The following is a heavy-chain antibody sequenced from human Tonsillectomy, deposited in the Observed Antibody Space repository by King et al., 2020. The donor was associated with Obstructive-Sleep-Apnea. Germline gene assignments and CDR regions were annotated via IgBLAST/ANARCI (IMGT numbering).Heavy chain of an antibody. Sequence: QLQESGPGLVKPSETLSLTCTVSGGSISSYYWSWIRQPAGKGLEWFGRIYTSGSTNYNPSLKSRVTVSVDTSKNQISLKLSSVTPADTAVYFCAREARGSYDFDCWGQGTLVTVSS. CDR2: IYTSGST. CDR3: AREARGSYDFDC. J-gene: IGHJ4*02. D-gene: IGHD1-26*01. V-gene: IGHV4-4*07. CDR1: GGSISSYY.